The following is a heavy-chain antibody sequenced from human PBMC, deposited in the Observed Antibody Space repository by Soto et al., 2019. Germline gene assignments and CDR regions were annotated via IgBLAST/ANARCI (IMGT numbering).Heavy chain of an antibody. CDR2: INPLSGIP. Sequence: QVQLVQSGAEVKKPESSVKVSCKTSGGTFVRHVISWVRQAPGQGPEWMGKINPLSGIPNYAQKFQGRVTFTADTESSTAYMEPSSLTSDGTVVYYCATTVCAIIWCPPSQNLDHWGQGTLVSVSS. D-gene: IGHD2-8*01. CDR1: GGTFVRHV. J-gene: IGHJ4*02. CDR3: ATTVCAIIWCPPSQNLDH. V-gene: IGHV1-69*09.